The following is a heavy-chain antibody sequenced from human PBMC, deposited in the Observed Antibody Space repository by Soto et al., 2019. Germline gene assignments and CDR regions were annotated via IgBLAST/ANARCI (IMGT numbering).Heavy chain of an antibody. V-gene: IGHV6-1*01. CDR1: GDSVSSNSAA. CDR3: AREQLDWEPPYYYYGMDV. Sequence: QTLALTCAISGDSVSSNSAAWNWIRQSPSRGLEWLGRTYYRSKWYNDYAVSVKSRITINPDTSKTQFSLQLNSVTPEDTAVYYCAREQLDWEPPYYYYGMDVWGQGTTVTVSS. CDR2: TYYRSKWYN. D-gene: IGHD1-1*01. J-gene: IGHJ6*02.